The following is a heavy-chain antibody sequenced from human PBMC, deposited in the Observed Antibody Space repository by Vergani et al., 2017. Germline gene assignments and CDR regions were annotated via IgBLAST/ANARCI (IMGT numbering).Heavy chain of an antibody. CDR2: IYSGGST. CDR1: WFTVSSNY. V-gene: IGHV3-53*02. Sequence: EVQLVETGGGLIQPGGFLRLSCAASWFTVSSNYMSWVRQAPGKGLGWVSVIYSGGSTYYADSVKGRFTISRYNSKKTLYLQMNSLRAEDTAVYYCARATGPSNYGQLVLYYYYMDVWGKGTTVTVSS. J-gene: IGHJ6*03. CDR3: ARATGPSNYGQLVLYYYYMDV. D-gene: IGHD6-6*01.